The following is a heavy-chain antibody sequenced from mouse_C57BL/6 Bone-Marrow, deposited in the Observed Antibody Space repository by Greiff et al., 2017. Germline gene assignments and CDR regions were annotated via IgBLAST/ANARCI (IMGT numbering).Heavy chain of an antibody. CDR3: ARDYGYHWYVDV. V-gene: IGHV5-4*01. Sequence: EVKLVESGGGLVKPGGSLKLSCAASGFTFSSYAMSWVRQTPEKRLEWVATISDGGSYTYYPDNVKGRFTISRDNAKNNLYLQMSHLKSEDTAMYYCARDYGYHWYVDVWGTGTTVTVSS. J-gene: IGHJ1*03. CDR1: GFTFSSYA. CDR2: ISDGGSYT. D-gene: IGHD2-2*01.